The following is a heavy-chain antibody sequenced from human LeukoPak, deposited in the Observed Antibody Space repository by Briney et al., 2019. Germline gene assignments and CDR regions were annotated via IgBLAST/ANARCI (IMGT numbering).Heavy chain of an antibody. J-gene: IGHJ6*03. V-gene: IGHV1-69*05. CDR3: ARGGPEYSSSFEDYYYYYYMDV. D-gene: IGHD6-6*01. CDR2: IIPIFGTA. CDR1: GGTFSSYA. Sequence: SVKVSCKASGGTFSSYAISWVRQAPGQGLELMGRIIPIFGTANYAQKFQGRVTITTDESTSTAYMELSSLRSEDRAVCYCARGGPEYSSSFEDYYYYYYMDVWGKGTTVTVSS.